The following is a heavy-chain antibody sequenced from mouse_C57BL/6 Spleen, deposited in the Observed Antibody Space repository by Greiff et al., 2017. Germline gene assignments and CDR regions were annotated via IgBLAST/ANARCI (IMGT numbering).Heavy chain of an antibody. CDR1: GYSFTGYY. J-gene: IGHJ1*03. CDR2: INPSTGGT. D-gene: IGHD2-3*01. Sequence: VQLQQSGPELVKPGASVKISCKASGYSFTGYYMNWVKQSPEKSLEWIGEINPSTGGTTYNQKFKAKATLTVDKSSSTAYMQLKSLTSEDSAVYYCAKNDGYFWYFDVWGTETTVTVSS. CDR3: AKNDGYFWYFDV. V-gene: IGHV1-42*01.